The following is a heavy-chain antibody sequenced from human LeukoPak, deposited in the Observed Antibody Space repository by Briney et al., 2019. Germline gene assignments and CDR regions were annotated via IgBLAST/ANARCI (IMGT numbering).Heavy chain of an antibody. Sequence: SQTLSLTCAISGDSVSSNSAAWNWIRQSPSRGLEWLGRTYYRSKWYNDYAVSVKSRITINPDTSKNQFSLKLSSVTAADAAVYYCARQKKTVKAFPDYWGQGTLVTVSS. CDR1: GDSVSSNSAA. CDR3: ARQKKTVKAFPDY. CDR2: TYYRSKWYN. D-gene: IGHD4-11*01. V-gene: IGHV6-1*01. J-gene: IGHJ4*02.